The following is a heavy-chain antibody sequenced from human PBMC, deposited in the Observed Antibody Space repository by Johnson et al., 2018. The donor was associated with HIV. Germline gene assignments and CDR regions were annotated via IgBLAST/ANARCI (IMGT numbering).Heavy chain of an antibody. CDR2: IKSKTDGGTT. CDR3: TTKTTVVTLGFDI. Sequence: VQLVESGGGLLKPGGSLRLSCAASRITSCNAWMSWVRPAPGTGLEWVGRIKSKTDGGTTDYAAPVKVRFTISRDDSKNTLYLQMNSLKTEDTAVYYCTTKTTVVTLGFDIWGQGTMVTVSS. V-gene: IGHV3-15*01. J-gene: IGHJ3*02. CDR1: RITSCNAW. D-gene: IGHD4-23*01.